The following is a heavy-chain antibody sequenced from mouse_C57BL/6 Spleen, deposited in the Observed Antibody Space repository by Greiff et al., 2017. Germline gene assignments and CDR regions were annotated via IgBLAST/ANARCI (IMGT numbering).Heavy chain of an antibody. Sequence: QVQLQQPGAELVMPGASVKLSCKASGYTFTSYWMHWVKQRPGQGLEWIGEIDPSDSYTNYNQKFKGKSTLTVDKSSSTAYMQLSSLTSEDSAVDYCASWHYGSSYGYFDVWGTGTTVTVSS. CDR2: IDPSDSYT. D-gene: IGHD1-1*01. CDR1: GYTFTSYW. CDR3: ASWHYGSSYGYFDV. V-gene: IGHV1-69*01. J-gene: IGHJ1*03.